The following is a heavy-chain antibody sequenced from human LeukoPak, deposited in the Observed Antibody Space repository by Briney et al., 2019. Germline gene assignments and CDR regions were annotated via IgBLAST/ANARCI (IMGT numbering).Heavy chain of an antibody. CDR3: AREDYYYGMDV. Sequence: GGSLRLSCAASGFTFSSYAMHWVRQAPGKGLEWVAVISYDGSNKYYADSVKGRFTISRDNSKNTLYLQMNGLRAEDTAVYYCAREDYYYGMDVWGQGTTVTVS. CDR2: ISYDGSNK. V-gene: IGHV3-30-3*01. CDR1: GFTFSSYA. J-gene: IGHJ6*02.